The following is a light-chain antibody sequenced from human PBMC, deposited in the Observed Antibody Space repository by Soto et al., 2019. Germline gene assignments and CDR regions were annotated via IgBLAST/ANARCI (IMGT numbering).Light chain of an antibody. V-gene: IGLV7-43*01. CDR1: TGAVTSGYY. CDR3: LLYYGGAYV. CDR2: ITS. Sequence: QAVVTQEPSLTVSPGGTVTLTCASSTGAVTSGYYPNWFQQKPGQAPRALIYITSNKHSWIPARFSGSLLGGKAALTFSGVQPEDEAEYYCLLYYGGAYVFGTGTKVTVL. J-gene: IGLJ1*01.